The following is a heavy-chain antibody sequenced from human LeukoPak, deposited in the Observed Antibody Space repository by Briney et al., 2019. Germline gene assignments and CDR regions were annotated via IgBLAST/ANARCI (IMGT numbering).Heavy chain of an antibody. D-gene: IGHD5-18*01. V-gene: IGHV4-59*08. CDR1: GGSISSYY. Sequence: SETLSLTCTVSGGSISSYYWSWIRQPPGKGLEWIGYIYYSGSTNYNPSLKSRVTISVDTSKNQFSLKLSSVTAADTAVYYCERGYSYVDFDYWGQGTLVTVSS. J-gene: IGHJ4*02. CDR2: IYYSGST. CDR3: ERGYSYVDFDY.